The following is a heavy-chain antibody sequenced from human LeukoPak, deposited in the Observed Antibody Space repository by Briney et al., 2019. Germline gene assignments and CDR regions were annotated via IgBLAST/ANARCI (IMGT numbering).Heavy chain of an antibody. J-gene: IGHJ6*02. V-gene: IGHV4-59*01. CDR2: IYDSGST. CDR1: GGSISTYY. CDR3: ARVGGSNFYYYGMDV. Sequence: SETLSLTCSVSGGSISTYYWSWIRQPPGKGLEWIGYIYDSGSTNYNPSPKSRVTISVDTSKNQFSLRLSSVTAADTAVYYCARVGGSNFYYYGMDVWGQGTTVTVSS. D-gene: IGHD1-26*01.